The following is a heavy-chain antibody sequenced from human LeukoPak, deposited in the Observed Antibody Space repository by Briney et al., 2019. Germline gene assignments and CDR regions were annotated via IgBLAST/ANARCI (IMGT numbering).Heavy chain of an antibody. D-gene: IGHD3-3*01. Sequence: SETLSLTCAVYGGSFSGYYWSWIRQPPGKGLEWIGEINHSGSTNYNPSLKSRVTISVDTSKNQFSLKLSSVTAADTAVYYCARHSSYDFWSGPYYYGMDVWGQGTTVTVSS. J-gene: IGHJ6*02. CDR3: ARHSSYDFWSGPYYYGMDV. V-gene: IGHV4-34*01. CDR2: INHSGST. CDR1: GGSFSGYY.